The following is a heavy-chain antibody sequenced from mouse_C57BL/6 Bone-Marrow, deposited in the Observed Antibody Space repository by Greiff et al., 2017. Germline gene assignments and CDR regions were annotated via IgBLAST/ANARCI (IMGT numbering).Heavy chain of an antibody. CDR2: INPYNGGT. J-gene: IGHJ2*01. CDR3: ARGATVLDY. D-gene: IGHD1-1*01. V-gene: IGHV1-19*01. Sequence: VQLQQSGPVLVKPGASVKMSCKASGYTFTDYYMNWVKQSHGKSLEWIGVINPYNGGTSYNQKFKGKATLTVDKSSSTAYMELNSLTSEDSAVYYCARGATVLDYWGQGTTLTVSS. CDR1: GYTFTDYY.